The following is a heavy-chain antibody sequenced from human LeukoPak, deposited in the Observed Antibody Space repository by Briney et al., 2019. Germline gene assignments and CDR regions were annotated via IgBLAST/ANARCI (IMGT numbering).Heavy chain of an antibody. Sequence: GGSLRLSCAASGFTFSRSWMGWVRQAPGKGLEWVANIKQDGTSKYYVDSVMGRFTISRDNAEISVYLQMNSLSAGGTAVYYCARHGDYCFDLWGPGTRVTVSS. D-gene: IGHD2-21*01. CDR3: ARHGDYCFDL. CDR1: GFTFSRSW. CDR2: IKQDGTSK. V-gene: IGHV3-7*02. J-gene: IGHJ4*02.